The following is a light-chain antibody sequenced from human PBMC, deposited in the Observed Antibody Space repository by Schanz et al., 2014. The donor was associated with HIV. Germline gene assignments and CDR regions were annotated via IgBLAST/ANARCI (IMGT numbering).Light chain of an antibody. V-gene: IGLV2-8*01. Sequence: QSVLTQPPSASGSPGQSVTISCTGTSSDVGSYNLVSWYQQHPGKAPKLLISEVNKRPSGVPDRFSGSKSGNTASLTVSGLQAEDEADYYCSSYEGIHNWVFGGGTKLTVL. CDR1: SSDVGSYNL. CDR2: EVN. J-gene: IGLJ2*01. CDR3: SSYEGIHNWV.